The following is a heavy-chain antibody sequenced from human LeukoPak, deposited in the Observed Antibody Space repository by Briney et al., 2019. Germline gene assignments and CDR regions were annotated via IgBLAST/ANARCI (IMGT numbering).Heavy chain of an antibody. D-gene: IGHD6-6*01. CDR1: VYTFTSYG. CDR3: ARGSAMAQKQLVRHFDS. Sequence: ASLKGSCKASVYTFTSYGISWVRQAPGQGLECMGWISAYNGNTKYAQKLQDRVTMTTDTSTTTAYMEVRSLTSDDTAVYYCARGSAMAQKQLVRHFDSWGQGTLVIVSS. V-gene: IGHV1-18*01. J-gene: IGHJ4*02. CDR2: ISAYNGNT.